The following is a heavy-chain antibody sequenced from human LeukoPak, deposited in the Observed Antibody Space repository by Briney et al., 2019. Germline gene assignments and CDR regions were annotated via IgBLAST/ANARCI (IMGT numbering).Heavy chain of an antibody. CDR1: GFTFSSYW. Sequence: GGSLRLSCAASGFTFSSYWMTWVRQAPGKGLEWVPNIKQDASERYYVDCVKGRFTISRDNAKNSLYLQMNSLRAEDTAVYYCATPTAGTWHFDYWGQGTLVTVSS. D-gene: IGHD1-1*01. V-gene: IGHV3-7*01. CDR2: IKQDASER. CDR3: ATPTAGTWHFDY. J-gene: IGHJ4*02.